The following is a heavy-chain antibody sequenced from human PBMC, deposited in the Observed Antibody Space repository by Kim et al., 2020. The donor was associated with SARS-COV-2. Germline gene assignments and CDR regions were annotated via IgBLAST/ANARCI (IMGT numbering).Heavy chain of an antibody. D-gene: IGHD2-21*02. Sequence: SETLSLTCTVSGGSISSSSYYWGWIRQPPGKGLEWIGSIYYSGSTYYNPSLKSRVTISVDTSKNQFSLKLSSVTAADTAVYYCASGPTAKDAFDIWGQGTMVTVSS. CDR1: GGSISSSSYY. V-gene: IGHV4-39*01. CDR3: ASGPTAKDAFDI. J-gene: IGHJ3*02. CDR2: IYYSGST.